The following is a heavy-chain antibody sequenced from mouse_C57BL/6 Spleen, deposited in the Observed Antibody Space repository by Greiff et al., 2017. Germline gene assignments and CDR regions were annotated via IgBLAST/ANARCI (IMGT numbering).Heavy chain of an antibody. D-gene: IGHD3-2*02. CDR1: GFTFSSYA. CDR3: ARVGTAQASMDY. V-gene: IGHV5-4*03. J-gene: IGHJ4*01. CDR2: ISDGGSYT. Sequence: EVKLVESGGGLVKPGGSLKLSCAASGFTFSSYAMSWVRQTPEKRLEWVATISDGGSYTYYPDNVKGRFTISRDNAKNKLYLQMSHLKSEDTAMYYCARVGTAQASMDYWGQGTSVTVSS.